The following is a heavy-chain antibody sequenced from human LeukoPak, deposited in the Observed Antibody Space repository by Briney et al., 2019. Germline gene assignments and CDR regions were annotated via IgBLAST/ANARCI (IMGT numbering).Heavy chain of an antibody. CDR1: GGSISSYY. Sequence: SETLSLTCTVSGGSISSYYWSWIRQPPGQGLEWIGYIYYSGSTNYNPSLKSRVTISVDTSKNQFSLKLSSVTAADTAVYYCARGRMATSPFDYWGQGTLVTVSS. J-gene: IGHJ4*02. CDR2: IYYSGST. V-gene: IGHV4-59*01. CDR3: ARGRMATSPFDY. D-gene: IGHD5-24*01.